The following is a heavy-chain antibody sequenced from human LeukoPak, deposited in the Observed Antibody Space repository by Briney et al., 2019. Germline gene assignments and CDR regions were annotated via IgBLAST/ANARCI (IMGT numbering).Heavy chain of an antibody. D-gene: IGHD6-19*01. V-gene: IGHV3-23*01. CDR2: ISGSGGST. CDR3: AKDQKQWLAAFDY. CDR1: GFTYSSYA. J-gene: IGHJ4*02. Sequence: PVGSLRLSCAASGFTYSSYAMSWVRQAPGKGLEWVSAISGSGGSTYYADSVKGRFTISRDNSKNTLYLQMNSLRAEDTAVYYCAKDQKQWLAAFDYWGQGTLVTVSS.